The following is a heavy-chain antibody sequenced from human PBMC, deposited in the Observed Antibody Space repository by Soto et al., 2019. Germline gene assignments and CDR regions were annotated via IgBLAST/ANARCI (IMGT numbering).Heavy chain of an antibody. CDR3: ARCGTGVQDGYNYIPNY. Sequence: EVQLVESGGGLVKPGESLRLSCAASGFTFSNYNMIWVRQAPGKGLEWVSSISPSSGYIYYADSMKGRFTISRDNAKNSLFLQMNSLRDENTAVYFCARCGTGVQDGYNYIPNYWGQGTLVTVSS. V-gene: IGHV3-21*01. CDR2: ISPSSGYI. CDR1: GFTFSNYN. J-gene: IGHJ4*02. D-gene: IGHD5-12*01.